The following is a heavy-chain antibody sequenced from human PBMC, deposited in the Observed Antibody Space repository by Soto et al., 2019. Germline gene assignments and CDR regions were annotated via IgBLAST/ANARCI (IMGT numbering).Heavy chain of an antibody. Sequence: QVQLQESGPGLVKPSETLSLTCTVSGGSVSSGSYYWSWIRQPPGKGLEWIGYIYYSGSTNYNPSLTSRVTISVDTSKNQFSLNLSSVTAADTAVYYCARDIWGYRSSSNPPGGYYYYGMDVWGQGTTVTVSS. J-gene: IGHJ6*02. CDR1: GGSVSSGSYY. CDR3: ARDIWGYRSSSNPPGGYYYYGMDV. D-gene: IGHD6-6*01. CDR2: IYYSGST. V-gene: IGHV4-61*01.